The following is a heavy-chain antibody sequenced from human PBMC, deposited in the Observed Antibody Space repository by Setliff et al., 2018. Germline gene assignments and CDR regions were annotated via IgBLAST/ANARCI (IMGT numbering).Heavy chain of an antibody. J-gene: IGHJ4*02. Sequence: PSETLSLTCAVDRGSFSNFYLTWIRQSPGKGLEWIGEIHPTGGAKYNPSLQSRVTMSVDTSSKQHSLKLTSVTAADTAMYYCSRGQDNPKVGHDWGQGTLVTVSS. D-gene: IGHD1-20*01. CDR2: IHPTGGA. CDR1: RGSFSNFY. CDR3: SRGQDNPKVGHD. V-gene: IGHV4-34*01.